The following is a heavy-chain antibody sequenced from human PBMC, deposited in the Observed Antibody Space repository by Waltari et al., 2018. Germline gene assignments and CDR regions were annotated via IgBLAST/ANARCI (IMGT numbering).Heavy chain of an antibody. V-gene: IGHV4-4*07. CDR2: IYTSGST. J-gene: IGHJ6*03. D-gene: IGHD6-13*01. Sequence: QVQLQESGPGLVKPSETLSLTCTVSGGSISSHYWSWIRQPPGKGLEWIGRIYTSGSTNYNPSLKSRVTMSVDTSKNQFSLKLSSVTAADTAVYYCARVREQQLVRGNYYYYMDVWGKGTTVTVSS. CDR3: ARVREQQLVRGNYYYYMDV. CDR1: GGSISSHY.